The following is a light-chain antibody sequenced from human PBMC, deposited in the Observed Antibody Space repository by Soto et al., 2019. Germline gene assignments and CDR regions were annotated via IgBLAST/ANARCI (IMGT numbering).Light chain of an antibody. V-gene: IGLV3-1*01. CDR2: QDS. Sequence: SYELTQPPSVSVSPGQTASITCSGDKLGDKYACWYQQKPGQSPVLVIYQDSKRPSGIPERFSGSSSGAERYLTISSLQSEDEADYYCQTWDTGNHVLFGGGTKLTVL. J-gene: IGLJ2*01. CDR3: QTWDTGNHVL. CDR1: KLGDKY.